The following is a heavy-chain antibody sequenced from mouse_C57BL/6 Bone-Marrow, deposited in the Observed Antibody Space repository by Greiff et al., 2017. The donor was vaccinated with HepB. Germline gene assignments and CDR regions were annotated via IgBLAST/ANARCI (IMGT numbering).Heavy chain of an antibody. D-gene: IGHD1-1*01. CDR3: ARHAYYGSSYWYFDV. V-gene: IGHV5-2*03. CDR1: EYEFPSHD. J-gene: IGHJ1*03. CDR2: INSDGGST. Sequence: EVMLVESGVGLVQPGESLKLSCESNEYEFPSHDMSWVRKTPEKRLELVAAINSDGGSTYYPDTMERRFIISRDNTKKTLYLQMSSLRSEDTALYYCARHAYYGSSYWYFDVWGTGTTVTVSS.